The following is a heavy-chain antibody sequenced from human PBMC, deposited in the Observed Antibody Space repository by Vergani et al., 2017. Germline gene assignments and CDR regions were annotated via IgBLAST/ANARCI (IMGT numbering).Heavy chain of an antibody. D-gene: IGHD3-3*01. CDR2: ISAYNGNT. V-gene: IGHV1-18*01. J-gene: IGHJ4*02. CDR1: GYTFTSYG. Sequence: QVQLVQSGAEVKKPGASVKVSCKASGYTFTSYGISWVRQAPGQGLEWMGWISAYNGNTNYAQKLQGRVTMTTDTSTSTAYMELRSLRSDDTAVYYCARANLILWSGLVPGWYFDYWGQGTLVTGSS. CDR3: ARANLILWSGLVPGWYFDY.